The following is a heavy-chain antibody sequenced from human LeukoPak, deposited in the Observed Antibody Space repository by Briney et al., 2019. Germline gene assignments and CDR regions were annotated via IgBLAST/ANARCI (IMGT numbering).Heavy chain of an antibody. V-gene: IGHV5-51*01. D-gene: IGHD3-10*01. CDR3: ARLHYYGSGSHSGLDY. J-gene: IGHJ4*02. Sequence: GESLKISCKGSGYSFTTYWIGWVRQMPGKGLEWMGIIYPGDSDTRYSPSFQGQVTISADRSISTANLQWSSLKASDTAMYYCARLHYYGSGSHSGLDYWGQGTLVTVSS. CDR2: IYPGDSDT. CDR1: GYSFTTYW.